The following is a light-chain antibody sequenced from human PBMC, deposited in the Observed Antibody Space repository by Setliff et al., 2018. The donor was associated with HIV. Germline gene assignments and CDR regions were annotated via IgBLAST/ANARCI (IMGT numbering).Light chain of an antibody. Sequence: QSVLTQPPSVSGAPGQRVTISCTGGSSNIGADYDVHWYQQLPGTAPKLLIYGNPNRPSGVPDRFSASKSGTSASLAISGLQAEDEADYYCQSFDNSLDGYVFGAGTKVTVL. CDR1: SSNIGADYD. J-gene: IGLJ1*01. V-gene: IGLV1-40*01. CDR2: GNP. CDR3: QSFDNSLDGYV.